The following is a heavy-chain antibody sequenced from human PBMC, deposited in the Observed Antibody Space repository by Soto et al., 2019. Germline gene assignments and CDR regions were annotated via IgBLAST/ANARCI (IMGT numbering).Heavy chain of an antibody. CDR3: AREVRLDYYYGMDV. CDR2: IYHSGST. Sequence: SETLSLTCAVSGGSISSGGYSWSWIRQPPGKGLEWIGYIYHSGSTYYNPSLKSRVTISVDRSKNRFSLKLSSVTAADTAVYYCAREVRLDYYYGMDVWGQGTTVTVSS. J-gene: IGHJ6*02. D-gene: IGHD2-21*01. CDR1: GGSISSGGYS. V-gene: IGHV4-30-2*01.